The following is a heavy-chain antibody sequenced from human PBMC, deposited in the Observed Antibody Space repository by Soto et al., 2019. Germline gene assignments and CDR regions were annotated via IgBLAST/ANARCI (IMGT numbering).Heavy chain of an antibody. V-gene: IGHV3-23*01. D-gene: IGHD5-12*01. J-gene: IGHJ4*02. CDR1: GISFSSYA. Sequence: PGGSLRLSCVVSGISFSSYAMNWVREAPGEGLEWVSGISGHGKRTNYADSVTGRLTISRDNSKNMFFLRMNSLTAEVTAVYFCAKRARDGYNSPIDYWGKGTLVTVSS. CDR3: AKRARDGYNSPIDY. CDR2: ISGHGKRT.